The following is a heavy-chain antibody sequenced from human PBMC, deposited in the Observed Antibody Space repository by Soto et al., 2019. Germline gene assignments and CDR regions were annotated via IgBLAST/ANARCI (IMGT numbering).Heavy chain of an antibody. CDR2: IIPFRVTV. CDR3: ARFPRYSSGSEDYYYYYMNV. V-gene: IGHV1-69*08. Sequence: QVQLVQSGAEVKKPGSSVRVSCQASGGTLSSYTIHWVRQAPGQGLEWMGRIIPFRVTVDYAQNFQGRVMISAHKIKATAQMELSSLRSDDTPVYYCARFPRYSSGSEDYYYYYMNVWGKGTRITVSS. CDR1: GGTLSSYT. D-gene: IGHD3-10*01. J-gene: IGHJ6*03.